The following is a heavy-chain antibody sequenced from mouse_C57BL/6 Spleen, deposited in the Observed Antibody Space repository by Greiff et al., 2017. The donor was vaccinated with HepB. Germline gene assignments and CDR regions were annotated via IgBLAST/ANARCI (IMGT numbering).Heavy chain of an antibody. V-gene: IGHV1-42*01. CDR3: ARSGVAHYFDY. J-gene: IGHJ2*01. CDR2: INPSTGGT. D-gene: IGHD1-1*01. Sequence: VQLKESGPELVKPGASVKISCKASGYSFTGYYMNWVKQSPEKSLEWIGEINPSTGGTTYNQKFKAKATLTVVKSSSTAYMQLKSLTSEDSAVYYCARSGVAHYFDYWGQGTTLTVSS. CDR1: GYSFTGYY.